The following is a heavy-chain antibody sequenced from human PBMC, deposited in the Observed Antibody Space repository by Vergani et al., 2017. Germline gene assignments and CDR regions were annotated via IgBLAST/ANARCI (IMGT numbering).Heavy chain of an antibody. D-gene: IGHD3-22*01. V-gene: IGHV1-58*02. J-gene: IGHJ2*01. CDR3: AADHTYYDSSGYPRGNWYFDL. CDR1: GFTFTSSA. CDR2: IVVGSGNT. Sequence: QMQLVQSGPEVKKPGTSVKVSCKASGFTFTSSAMQWVRQARGQRLEWIGWIVVGSGNTNYAQKFQERVTITRDMSTSTAYMELSSLRSEDAAVYYCAADHTYYDSSGYPRGNWYFDLWGRGTLVTVSS.